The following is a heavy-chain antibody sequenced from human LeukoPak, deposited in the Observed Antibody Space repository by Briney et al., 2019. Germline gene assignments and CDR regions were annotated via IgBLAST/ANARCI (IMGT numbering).Heavy chain of an antibody. J-gene: IGHJ6*04. Sequence: GASVKVSCKASGYTFTSYDINWVRQATGQGLEWMGWMNPNSGNTGYAQKFQGRVTITRNTSISTAYMELSSLRSEDTAVYYCARGGSYCSGGSCYVGPMDVWGKGTTVTISS. CDR3: ARGGSYCSGGSCYVGPMDV. CDR2: MNPNSGNT. D-gene: IGHD2-15*01. CDR1: GYTFTSYD. V-gene: IGHV1-8*03.